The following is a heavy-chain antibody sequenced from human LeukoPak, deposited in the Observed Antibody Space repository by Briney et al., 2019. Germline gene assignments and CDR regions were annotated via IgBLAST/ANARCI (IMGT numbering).Heavy chain of an antibody. CDR2: ISGSGGRT. Sequence: PGRSLRLSCAASGFTFHDYGMHWVRLAPGKGLEWVSAISGSGGRTYYADSVKGRFTISRDNSQNTLYLEMNSLRAEDTALYYCARSGMYSNSRSWFDPWGQGTLVTVSS. J-gene: IGHJ5*02. CDR1: GFTFHDYG. D-gene: IGHD6-13*01. V-gene: IGHV3-23*01. CDR3: ARSGMYSNSRSWFDP.